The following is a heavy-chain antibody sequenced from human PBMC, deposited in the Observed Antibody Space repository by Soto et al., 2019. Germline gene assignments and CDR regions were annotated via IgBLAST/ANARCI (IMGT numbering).Heavy chain of an antibody. CDR2: FDPEDGET. J-gene: IGHJ6*03. V-gene: IGHV1-24*01. CDR1: GYTLTELS. Sequence: QVQLVQSGAEVKKPGASVKVSCKVSGYTLTELSMHWVRQAPGKGLEWMGGFDPEDGETIYAQKFQGRVTMTADTSTDTAYMEMSSLRSEDTAVYYCATARGEGPYYMDVWGKGTTVTVSS. CDR3: ATARGEGPYYMDV. D-gene: IGHD2-21*01.